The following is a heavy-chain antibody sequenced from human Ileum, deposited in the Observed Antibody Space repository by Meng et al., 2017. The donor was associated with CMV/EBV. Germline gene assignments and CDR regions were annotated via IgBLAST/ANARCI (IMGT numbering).Heavy chain of an antibody. V-gene: IGHV3-43*01. J-gene: IGHJ4*02. CDR3: ARDGH. CDR1: GFTFDDYS. CDR2: INWDGTNT. Sequence: EGQLVELGGLVVQPGGSLRLSCAASGFTFDDYSMHWVRQRPGKGLEWISIINWDGTNTDYADSVRGRFTISRDNSRNSLYLEMNSLRTEDTAFYFCARDGHWGQGTLVTVSS.